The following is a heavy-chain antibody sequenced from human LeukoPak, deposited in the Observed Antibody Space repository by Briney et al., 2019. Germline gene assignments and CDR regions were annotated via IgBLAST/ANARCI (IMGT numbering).Heavy chain of an antibody. D-gene: IGHD3-10*01. CDR1: GFAFSGYW. Sequence: TGGSLRLSCAASGFAFSGYWMHWVRQAPGKGLVWVSRINRDGSSTTYADSVKGRFTISRDNAKNALFLQMNSLRAEDTAVYYCVRDLSGSGDYWGQGTLVTVSS. V-gene: IGHV3-74*01. CDR2: INRDGSST. CDR3: VRDLSGSGDY. J-gene: IGHJ4*02.